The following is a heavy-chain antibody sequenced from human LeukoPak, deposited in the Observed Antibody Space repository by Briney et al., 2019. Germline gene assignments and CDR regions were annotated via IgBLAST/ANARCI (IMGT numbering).Heavy chain of an antibody. Sequence: SETLSLTCTVSGGSISSSSYYWGWIRQPPGKGLEWIGSIYYSGSTYYNPSLKSRVTIYVGTSKNQFSLKLSSVTAADTAVYYCARQLGYYDFWSGYYTGNYFDYWGQGTLVTVSS. D-gene: IGHD3-3*01. CDR2: IYYSGST. CDR3: ARQLGYYDFWSGYYTGNYFDY. J-gene: IGHJ4*02. V-gene: IGHV4-39*01. CDR1: GGSISSSSYY.